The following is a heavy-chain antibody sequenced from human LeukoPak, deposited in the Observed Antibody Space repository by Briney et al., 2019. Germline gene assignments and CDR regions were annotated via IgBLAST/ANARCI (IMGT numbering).Heavy chain of an antibody. V-gene: IGHV1-2*06. CDR2: INPNSGGT. Sequence: ASVKVSCKASGYTFTSYDINWVRQATGQGLEWMGRINPNSGGTNYAQKFQGRVTMTRDTSISTAYMELSRLRSDDTAVYYCAREPTYYYDSSGYSALDYWGQGTLVTVSS. J-gene: IGHJ4*02. CDR3: AREPTYYYDSSGYSALDY. CDR1: GYTFTSYD. D-gene: IGHD3-22*01.